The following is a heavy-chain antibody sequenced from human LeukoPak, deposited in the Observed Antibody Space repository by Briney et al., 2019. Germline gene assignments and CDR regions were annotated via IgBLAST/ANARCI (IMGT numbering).Heavy chain of an antibody. J-gene: IGHJ5*02. CDR3: ARLPQGVVVVTAAPGSWFDP. D-gene: IGHD2-15*01. CDR1: GYDFTNYW. V-gene: IGHV5-51*01. CDR2: IYPRDSDT. Sequence: GESLKISCQASGYDFTNYWIGWVRQMPGKGLEWMGIIYPRDSDTRYSPSFQGQVTISADKSISTAYLQWRSLKASDTAMYYCARLPQGVVVVTAAPGSWFDPWGQGTPVTVSS.